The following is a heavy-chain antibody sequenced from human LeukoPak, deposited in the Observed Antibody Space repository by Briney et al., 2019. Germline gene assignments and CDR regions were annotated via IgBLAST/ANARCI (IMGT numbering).Heavy chain of an antibody. CDR2: INSDGSST. CDR1: GFTFSSYW. V-gene: IGHV3-74*01. D-gene: IGHD3-10*01. J-gene: IGHJ3*02. Sequence: GGSLRLSCAASGFTFSSYWMHWVRQVPGKGLVWVSRINSDGSSTSYADSVKGRFTPSRDNAKNTLYVQMNSLRAEDTAVYYCSTGSGHAFDIWGRGTMVTVSS. CDR3: STGSGHAFDI.